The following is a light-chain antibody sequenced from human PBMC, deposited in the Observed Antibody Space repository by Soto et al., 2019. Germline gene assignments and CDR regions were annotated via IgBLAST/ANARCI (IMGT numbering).Light chain of an antibody. CDR3: CSYAGSSTLYV. CDR1: SSDIGTYNL. J-gene: IGLJ1*01. V-gene: IGLV2-23*02. Sequence: QSALTQPASVSGSPGQSITISCTGTSSDIGTYNLVSWYQQHPRKAPKLMIYEVNKRPSGVSDRFSGSKSGNTASLTISGLQAEDEADYYCCSYAGSSTLYVFGTGTKLTVL. CDR2: EVN.